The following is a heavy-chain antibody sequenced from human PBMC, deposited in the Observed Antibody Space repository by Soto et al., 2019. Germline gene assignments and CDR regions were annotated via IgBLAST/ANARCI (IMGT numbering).Heavy chain of an antibody. V-gene: IGHV3-43*01. Sequence: EVQLVESGGVVVQPGGSLRLSCAASGFTFDDYTMHWVRQAPGKGLEWVSLISWDGDSTYYAVSVTGRFAISRDNSKNSLYLQMNSLTTEDTALYYCAKNAVATGYYGMDVWGQGTTVTVSS. CDR3: AKNAVATGYYGMDV. CDR2: ISWDGDST. CDR1: GFTFDDYT. D-gene: IGHD5-12*01. J-gene: IGHJ6*02.